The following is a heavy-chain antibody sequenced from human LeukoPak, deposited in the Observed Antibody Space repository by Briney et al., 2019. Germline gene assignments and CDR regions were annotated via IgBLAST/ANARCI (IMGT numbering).Heavy chain of an antibody. CDR2: IDYSGNT. J-gene: IGHJ4*02. D-gene: IGHD2-2*01. CDR3: ATHTIQRIVVVPGAVSYFDY. V-gene: IGHV4-59*12. CDR1: GGSISSYY. Sequence: SETLSLTCTVSGGSISSYYWSWIRQPPGKGLEWLGYIDYSGNTNYSPSLQSRLTISVDTSKKQFSLKLSSVTAADTAVYYCATHTIQRIVVVPGAVSYFDYWGQGTLVTVSS.